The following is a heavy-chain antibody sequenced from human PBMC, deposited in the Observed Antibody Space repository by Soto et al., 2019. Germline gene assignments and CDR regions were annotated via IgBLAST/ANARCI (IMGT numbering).Heavy chain of an antibody. CDR1: GFTFSSYG. CDR2: IWYDASNE. J-gene: IGHJ3*02. V-gene: IGHV3-33*01. Sequence: QVQLVESGGGVVQPGRSLILSCAASGFTFSSYGMHWVRQAPGKGLEWVAVIWYDASNEYYAASVKGRFTISRDNSNNTLYLQMNSLRGDDTAVYYCATLAAKSGFDIWGQGTIVTVSS. CDR3: ATLAAKSGFDI. D-gene: IGHD2-15*01.